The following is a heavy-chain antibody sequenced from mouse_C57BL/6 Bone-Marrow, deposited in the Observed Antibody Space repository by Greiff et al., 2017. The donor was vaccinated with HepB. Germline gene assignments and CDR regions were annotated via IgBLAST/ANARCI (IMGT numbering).Heavy chain of an antibody. CDR3: ASLIYYDGSSYGYYAMDY. CDR1: GFNIKDYY. D-gene: IGHD1-1*01. V-gene: IGHV14-2*01. Sequence: EVQLQQSGAELVKPGASVKLSCTASGFNIKDYYMHWVKQRTEQGLEWIGRIDPEDGETKYAQKVQGKATLTAATSSNTAYLPLISLTSEVTAVYYCASLIYYDGSSYGYYAMDYWGQGTSVTVSS. J-gene: IGHJ4*01. CDR2: IDPEDGET.